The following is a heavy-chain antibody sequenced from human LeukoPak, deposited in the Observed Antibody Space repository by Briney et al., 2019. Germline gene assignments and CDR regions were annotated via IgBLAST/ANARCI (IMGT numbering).Heavy chain of an antibody. J-gene: IGHJ4*02. V-gene: IGHV3-48*03. Sequence: PGGSLRLSCAVSGFTFSSYEMNWVRQAPGKGLEWVSYISSSGSTIYYADSVKGRFTISRDNAKNSLYLQMNSLRAEDTAVYYCARDFYGGIDYWGQGTLVTVSS. CDR1: GFTFSSYE. D-gene: IGHD4-23*01. CDR3: ARDFYGGIDY. CDR2: ISSSGSTI.